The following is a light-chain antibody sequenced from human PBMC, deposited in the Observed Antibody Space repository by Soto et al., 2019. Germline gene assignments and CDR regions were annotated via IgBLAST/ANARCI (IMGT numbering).Light chain of an antibody. V-gene: IGKV3-15*01. CDR2: GPS. J-gene: IGKJ2*01. CDR1: QSVSSN. Sequence: EIVMTQSPATLSVSPGERATLSCRASQSVSSNLAWYQQKPGQAPRLLIYGPSTRATGIPARFSGSGSGTEFTLTISSLQSEDFAVYYCQQYNNWRMYTFGQGTKLEIK. CDR3: QQYNNWRMYT.